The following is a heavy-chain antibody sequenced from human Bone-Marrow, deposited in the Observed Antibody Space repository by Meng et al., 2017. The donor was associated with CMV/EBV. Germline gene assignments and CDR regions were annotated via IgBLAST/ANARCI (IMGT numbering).Heavy chain of an antibody. Sequence: GGSLRLSCAASGFTFTQYPMNWVRQAPGKGLEWVSAISGSGGSTYYADSVKGRFTISRDNSKNTLYLQMNSLRAEDTAVYYCAKVGAPSGCSSTSCSYGELVPDYWGQGTRVTGSS. CDR3: AKVGAPSGCSSTSCSYGELVPDY. CDR2: ISGSGGST. V-gene: IGHV3-23*01. D-gene: IGHD2-2*01. CDR1: GFTFTQYP. J-gene: IGHJ4*02.